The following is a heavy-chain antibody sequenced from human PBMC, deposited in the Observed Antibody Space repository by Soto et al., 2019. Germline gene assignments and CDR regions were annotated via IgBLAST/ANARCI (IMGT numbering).Heavy chain of an antibody. CDR1: GGSISSYY. Sequence: QVQLQESGPGLVKPSETLSLTCTVSGGSISSYYGSWIRQPPGQGQEWIGYIYYSGSTNYNPSLKSRVTISVDTCKNQFSLKLSSVTAADTAVYYCARTTALGYCSGGSCYIGNWFDPWGQGTLVTVSS. V-gene: IGHV4-59*01. CDR3: ARTTALGYCSGGSCYIGNWFDP. CDR2: IYYSGST. J-gene: IGHJ5*02. D-gene: IGHD2-15*01.